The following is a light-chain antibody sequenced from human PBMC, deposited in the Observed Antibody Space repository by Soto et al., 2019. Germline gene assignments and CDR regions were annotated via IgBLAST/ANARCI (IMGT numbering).Light chain of an antibody. J-gene: IGLJ3*02. Sequence: QSVLTQPPSASGTPGQRVTMSCSGSSSNIGSNNVNWYQQLPGTAPKLLIYNNNQRPSGVPDRFSGFKSATSAYLALSGLQSEDEADYNCDSWDDGLNGWVFGGGTKLTVL. CDR3: DSWDDGLNGWV. V-gene: IGLV1-44*01. CDR1: SSNIGSNN. CDR2: NNN.